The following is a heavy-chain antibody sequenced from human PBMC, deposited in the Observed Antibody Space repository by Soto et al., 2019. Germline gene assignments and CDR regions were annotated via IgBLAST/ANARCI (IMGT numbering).Heavy chain of an antibody. D-gene: IGHD6-19*01. Sequence: QITLKESGPTLVKPTQTLTLTCTFSGFSLSTSGLGVAWIRQPPGKALEWLALIYWDDDQRYSPSLKSRLTITKDTYKNQVVFTMTNMDPGDTATYYCAHRGFRGWYEYWGQGTRVTVSS. CDR1: GFSLSTSGLG. V-gene: IGHV2-5*02. J-gene: IGHJ4*02. CDR3: AHRGFRGWYEY. CDR2: IYWDDDQ.